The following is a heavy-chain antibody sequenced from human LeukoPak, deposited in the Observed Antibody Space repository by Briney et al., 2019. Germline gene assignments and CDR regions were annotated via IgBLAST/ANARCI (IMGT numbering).Heavy chain of an antibody. V-gene: IGHV3-23*01. CDR3: ARDQGWFDP. J-gene: IGHJ5*02. CDR2: ISGSGGST. CDR1: GFTFSTHA. Sequence: GGSLRLSCAASGFTFSTHAMSWVRQAPGKGLEWVSVISGSGGSTYYADSMKGRFTISRDNAKNSLYLQMNSLRAEDTAVYYCARDQGWFDPWGQGTLVTVSS.